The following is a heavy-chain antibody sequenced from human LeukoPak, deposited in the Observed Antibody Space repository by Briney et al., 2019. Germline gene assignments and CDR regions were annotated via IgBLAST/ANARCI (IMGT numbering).Heavy chain of an antibody. Sequence: GSLRLSCAASGFTFSSYSMNWVRQAPGKGLEWVSYISSSSSTIYYADSVKGRFTISRDNAKNSLYLQMNCLRAEDTAVYYCASIWAIFGVVTSDAFDIWGQGTMVTVSS. J-gene: IGHJ3*02. CDR2: ISSSSSTI. D-gene: IGHD3-3*01. CDR3: ASIWAIFGVVTSDAFDI. CDR1: GFTFSSYS. V-gene: IGHV3-48*04.